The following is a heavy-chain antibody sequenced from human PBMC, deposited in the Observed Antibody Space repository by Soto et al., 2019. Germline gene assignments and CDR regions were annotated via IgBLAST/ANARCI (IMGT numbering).Heavy chain of an antibody. CDR1: GFTFSSYS. CDR3: ARDSPTYYYGSGSYSFDY. Sequence: GGSLILSCAASGFTFSSYSMHSVRQAPGKGLVWVSRINSDGSSTSYADSVKGRFTISRDNAKNTLYLQMNSLRAEDTAVYYCARDSPTYYYGSGSYSFDYWGQGTLVTVSS. J-gene: IGHJ4*02. D-gene: IGHD3-10*01. V-gene: IGHV3-74*01. CDR2: INSDGSST.